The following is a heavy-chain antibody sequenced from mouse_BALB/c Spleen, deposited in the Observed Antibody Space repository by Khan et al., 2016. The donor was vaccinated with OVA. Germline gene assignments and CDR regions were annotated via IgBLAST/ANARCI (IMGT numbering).Heavy chain of an antibody. CDR2: ISSGCDYT. CDR3: EEHFTGSSAD. CDR1: GFTFSSYS. J-gene: IGHJ3*01. V-gene: IGHV5-6*01. Sequence: EVELVESGRDLVKPGGSLKLSCAASGFTFSSYSMSWVRQTPDKRLEWVASISSGCDYTYYPDSVKGRFAISRDNATNTLYLQMSDLKSEDTARDDCEEHFTGSSADGGQGTLVTVSA. D-gene: IGHD4-1*01.